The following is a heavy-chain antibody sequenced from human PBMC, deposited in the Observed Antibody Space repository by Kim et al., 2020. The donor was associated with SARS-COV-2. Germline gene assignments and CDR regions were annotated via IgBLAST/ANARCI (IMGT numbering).Heavy chain of an antibody. Sequence: GGSLRLSCAASGFTFSSYAMSWVRQAPGKGLEWVSAISGSGGSTYYADSVKGRFTISRDNSKNTLYLQMNSLRAEDTAVYYCAKEADESSGYPRRDFDNWGQGTLVTVSS. CDR3: AKEADESSGYPRRDFDN. CDR1: GFTFSSYA. J-gene: IGHJ4*01. CDR2: ISGSGGST. V-gene: IGHV3-23*01. D-gene: IGHD3-22*01.